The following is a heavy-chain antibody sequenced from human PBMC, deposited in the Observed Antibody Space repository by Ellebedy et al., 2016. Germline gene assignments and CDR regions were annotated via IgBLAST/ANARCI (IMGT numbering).Heavy chain of an antibody. CDR3: ASDVVGATGY. CDR2: ISYDGSNK. CDR1: GFTFSSYA. D-gene: IGHD1-26*01. Sequence: GESLKISCAASGFTFSSYAMHWVRQAPGKGLEWVAVISYDGSNKYYADSVKGRFTISRDNSKNTLYLQMNSLRAEDTAVYYCASDVVGATGYWGQGTLVTVSS. J-gene: IGHJ4*02. V-gene: IGHV3-30-3*01.